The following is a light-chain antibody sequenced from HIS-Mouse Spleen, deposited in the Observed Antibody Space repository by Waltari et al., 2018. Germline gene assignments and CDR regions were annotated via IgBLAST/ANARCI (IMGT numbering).Light chain of an antibody. Sequence: SYELTQPPSVSVSPGQTASITCSGAKLGDKYDCWYHQKPGQSPVLVIYQDSKRPSGIPERFSGSNSGNTATLTISGTQAMDEADYYCQAWDSSYSVFGGGTKLTVL. J-gene: IGLJ2*01. CDR3: QAWDSSYSV. CDR1: KLGDKY. CDR2: QDS. V-gene: IGLV3-1*01.